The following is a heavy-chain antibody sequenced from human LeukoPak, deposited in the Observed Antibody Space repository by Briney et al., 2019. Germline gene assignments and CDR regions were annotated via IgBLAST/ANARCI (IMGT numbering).Heavy chain of an antibody. CDR3: ATHYYDSSGYYWGFNWFDP. CDR2: IYYSGST. Sequence: ASETLSLTCTVSGGSISSSSYYWGWIRQPPGKGLEWIGSIYYSGSTYYNPSLKSRVTISVDTSKNQFSLKLSSVTAADTAVYYCATHYYDSSGYYWGFNWFDPWGKGTLVTVSS. J-gene: IGHJ5*02. CDR1: GGSISSSSYY. V-gene: IGHV4-39*01. D-gene: IGHD3-22*01.